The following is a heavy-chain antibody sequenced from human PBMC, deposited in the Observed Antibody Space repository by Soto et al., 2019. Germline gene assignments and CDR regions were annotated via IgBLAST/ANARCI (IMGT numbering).Heavy chain of an antibody. CDR2: MKPNSVNT. CDR1: GYTFTSYD. V-gene: IGHV1-8*01. J-gene: IGHJ5*02. CDR3: ARGIKYGAYSRWFDP. D-gene: IGHD4-17*01. Sequence: QVQLVQSGAEVKKPGASVKVSCKASGYTFTSYDINWVRQATGQGLEYLGWMKPNSVNTGYVQTFQGRVTMTRDTSISTAYMELSSLRSEDSAVYFCARGIKYGAYSRWFDPWGQGTLVTVSS.